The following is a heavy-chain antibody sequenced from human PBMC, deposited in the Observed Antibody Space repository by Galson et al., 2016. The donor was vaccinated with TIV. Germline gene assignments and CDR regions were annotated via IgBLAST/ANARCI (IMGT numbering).Heavy chain of an antibody. CDR3: AREDHQYGSGWHSYYYYYGMDI. CDR2: ISYDGNYK. D-gene: IGHD6-19*01. J-gene: IGHJ6*02. V-gene: IGHV3-30*04. Sequence: SLRLSCAASGFAFRSSAMYWVRQAPGKGLQCVAIISYDGNYKYYADSVKGRFTISRDNSMNRLYLQMNDLTPADTALYYCAREDHQYGSGWHSYYYYYGMDIWGQGTTVAVS. CDR1: GFAFRSSA.